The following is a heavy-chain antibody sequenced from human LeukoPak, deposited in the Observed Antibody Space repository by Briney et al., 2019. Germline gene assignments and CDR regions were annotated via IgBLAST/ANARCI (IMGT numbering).Heavy chain of an antibody. D-gene: IGHD3-16*01. Sequence: GASVKVSCKASGYTFTSYGISWVRQAPGQGLEWMGWISAYNGNTNYAQKLQGRVTMTTDTSTSRAHMELRSLRSDDTAVYYCARTGGGGGNGNALDIWGQGTMVTVSS. J-gene: IGHJ3*02. CDR1: GYTFTSYG. CDR2: ISAYNGNT. CDR3: ARTGGGGGNGNALDI. V-gene: IGHV1-18*01.